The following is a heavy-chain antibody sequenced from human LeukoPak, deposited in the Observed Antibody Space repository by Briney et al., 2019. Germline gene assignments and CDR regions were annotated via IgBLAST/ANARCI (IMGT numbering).Heavy chain of an antibody. D-gene: IGHD3-10*01. CDR1: GYTFTGYY. CDR3: ARGDYYSGSGSFRFDY. V-gene: IGHV1-2*02. CDR2: INPNSGGT. J-gene: IGHJ4*02. Sequence: ASVTVSCTASGYTFTGYYMHWVRQAPGQGLEWMGWINPNSGGTNYAQKFQGRVTMTRDTSISTAYMELSRLRSDDTAVYYCARGDYYSGSGSFRFDYWGQGTLVTVSS.